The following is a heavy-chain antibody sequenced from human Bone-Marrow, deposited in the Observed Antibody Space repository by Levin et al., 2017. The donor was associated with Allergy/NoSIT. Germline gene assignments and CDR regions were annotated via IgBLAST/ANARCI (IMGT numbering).Heavy chain of an antibody. J-gene: IGHJ6*02. CDR1: GGAFSSYE. CDR3: ARGPDYYNGDRYFYYGMDV. Sequence: ASVKVSCKASGGAFSSYEISWVRQAPGQGLEWMGGIIPMFGTPTYAQKFQGRVTITADESRSTAYMELSSLRSEDTAVYYCARGPDYYNGDRYFYYGMDVWGQGTTVTVSS. CDR2: IIPMFGTP. D-gene: IGHD2-8*01. V-gene: IGHV1-69*13.